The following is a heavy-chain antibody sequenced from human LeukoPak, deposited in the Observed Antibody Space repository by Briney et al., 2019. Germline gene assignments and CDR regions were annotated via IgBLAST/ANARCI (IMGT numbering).Heavy chain of an antibody. CDR3: ASNTNYYENTGHYVFDS. CDR1: GGTFSTYA. D-gene: IGHD3-22*01. Sequence: ASVKVSCKASGGTFSTYAISWVRQAPGQGPEWMGGIIPLLGTANYAQKFQGRLTITADEFTGTAYMELSSLRSEDTAVFYCASNTNYYENTGHYVFDSWGQGTLVTVSS. CDR2: IIPLLGTA. J-gene: IGHJ4*02. V-gene: IGHV1-69*13.